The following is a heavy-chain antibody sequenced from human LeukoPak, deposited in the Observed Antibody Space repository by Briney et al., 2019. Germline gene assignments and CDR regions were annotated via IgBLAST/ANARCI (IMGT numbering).Heavy chain of an antibody. CDR1: GYTFTGYY. V-gene: IGHV1-2*02. D-gene: IGHD6-13*01. CDR3: ARGSWYGGSDAFDI. CDR2: INPNSGGT. J-gene: IGHJ3*02. Sequence: ASVKVSCKASGYTFTGYYMHWVRQAPGQGLEWMGWINPNSGGTNYAQKFQGRVTMTRDTSISTAYMELSRLRSDDTAVYYCARGSWYGGSDAFDIWGQGTMVTVPS.